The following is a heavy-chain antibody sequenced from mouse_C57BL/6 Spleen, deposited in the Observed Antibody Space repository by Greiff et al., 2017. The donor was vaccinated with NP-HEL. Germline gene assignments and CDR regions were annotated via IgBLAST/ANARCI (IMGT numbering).Heavy chain of an antibody. V-gene: IGHV3-6*01. Sequence: ESGPGLVKPSQSLSLTCSVTGYSITSGYYWNWIRQFPGNKLEWMGYISYDGSNNYNPSLKNRISITRDTSKNQFFLKLNSVTTEDTATYYCARGGLRRAMDYWGQGTSVTVSS. CDR2: ISYDGSN. D-gene: IGHD2-2*01. J-gene: IGHJ4*01. CDR3: ARGGLRRAMDY. CDR1: GYSITSGYY.